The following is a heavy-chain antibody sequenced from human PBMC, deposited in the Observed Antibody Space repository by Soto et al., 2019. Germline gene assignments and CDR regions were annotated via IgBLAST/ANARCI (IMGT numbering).Heavy chain of an antibody. D-gene: IGHD6-13*01. CDR2: INHSGST. V-gene: IGHV4-34*01. Sequence: SETLSLTCAVYGGSFSGYYWSWIRQPPGKGLEWIGEINHSGSTNYNPSLKSRVTISVDTSKNQFSLKLSSVTAADTAVYYCARGRSSWYLNYFDYWGQGTLVTVSS. CDR1: GGSFSGYY. J-gene: IGHJ4*02. CDR3: ARGRSSWYLNYFDY.